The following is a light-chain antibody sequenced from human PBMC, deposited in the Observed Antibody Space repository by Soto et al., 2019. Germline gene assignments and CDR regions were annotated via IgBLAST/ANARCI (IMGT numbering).Light chain of an antibody. CDR1: SSNIGARYD. CDR2: GNI. V-gene: IGLV1-40*01. CDR3: AAWDDSLNGFYV. Sequence: QSALTQPPSVSGAPGQRVTISCTGSSSNIGARYDVHWYQCLPGTAPKLLIYGNINRPSGVPDRISGSKSGTSASLAISGLQSEDEADYYCAAWDDSLNGFYVFGTGTKLTVL. J-gene: IGLJ1*01.